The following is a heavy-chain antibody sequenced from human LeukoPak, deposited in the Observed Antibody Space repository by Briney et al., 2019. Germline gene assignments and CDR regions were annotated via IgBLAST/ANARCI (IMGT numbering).Heavy chain of an antibody. CDR2: ISAYNGNT. V-gene: IGHV1-18*01. CDR1: GYIFTSYG. Sequence: ASVEVSCKASGYIFTSYGISWVRQAPGQGLEWMGWISAYNGNTNYAQKLQGRVTMTTDTSTSTAYMELRSLRSDDTAVYYCAREQWLVRYFDYWGQGTLVTVSS. J-gene: IGHJ4*02. CDR3: AREQWLVRYFDY. D-gene: IGHD6-19*01.